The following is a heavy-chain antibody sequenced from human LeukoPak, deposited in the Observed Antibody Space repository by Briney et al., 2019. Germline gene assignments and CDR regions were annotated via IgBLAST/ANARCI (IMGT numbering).Heavy chain of an antibody. CDR3: ARGLSRLQHHYDY. J-gene: IGHJ4*02. V-gene: IGHV1-69*06. Sequence: SVKVSCKASGGTFSSYAISWVRQAPGQGLEWMGGIIPIFGTANYAQKFQGRVTITADKSTSTAYMELSSLRSEDTAVYYCARGLSRLQHHYDYWGQGTLVTVSS. D-gene: IGHD3-3*02. CDR1: GGTFSSYA. CDR2: IIPIFGTA.